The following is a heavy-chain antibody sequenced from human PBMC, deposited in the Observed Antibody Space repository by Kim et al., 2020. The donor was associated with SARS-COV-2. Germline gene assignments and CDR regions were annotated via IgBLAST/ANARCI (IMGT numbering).Heavy chain of an antibody. CDR2: IYYSGST. V-gene: IGHV4-31*03. CDR3: ARSPPGGYSGSYKPLDY. Sequence: SETLSLTCTVSGGSISSGGYYWSWIRQHPGKGLEWIGYIYYSGSTYYNPSLKSRVTISVDTSKNQFSLKLSSVTAADTAVYYCARSPPGGYSGSYKPLDYWGQGTLVTVSS. J-gene: IGHJ4*02. CDR1: GGSISSGGYY. D-gene: IGHD1-26*01.